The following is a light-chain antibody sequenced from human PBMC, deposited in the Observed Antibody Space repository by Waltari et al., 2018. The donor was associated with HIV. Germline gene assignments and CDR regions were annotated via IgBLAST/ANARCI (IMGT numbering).Light chain of an antibody. CDR1: SSNIGSNT. CDR2: SNN. CDR3: AAWDDSLNGRV. J-gene: IGLJ3*02. Sequence: QSVLTQPPSASGTPGQRVTISCSGSSSNIGSNTVNWYQQLPGTAPKLLIYSNNQRPTGVPDRFSGSKSCTSASLAISGLQSEDEADYYCAAWDDSLNGRVFGGGTKLTIL. V-gene: IGLV1-44*01.